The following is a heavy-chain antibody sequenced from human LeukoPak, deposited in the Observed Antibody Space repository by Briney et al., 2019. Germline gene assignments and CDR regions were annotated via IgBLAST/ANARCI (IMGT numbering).Heavy chain of an antibody. Sequence: GGSLRLSCAASGFTFSNYAIHWVRQAPDKGLEWVAVLAYDGKDKHYADSVKGRFTISRDNAKNTLYLQMNSLRAEDTAVYYCARRSSGSPPYYFGYWGQGTLVTVSS. CDR1: GFTFSNYA. CDR3: ARRSSGSPPYYFGY. CDR2: LAYDGKDK. J-gene: IGHJ4*02. D-gene: IGHD1-26*01. V-gene: IGHV3-30*04.